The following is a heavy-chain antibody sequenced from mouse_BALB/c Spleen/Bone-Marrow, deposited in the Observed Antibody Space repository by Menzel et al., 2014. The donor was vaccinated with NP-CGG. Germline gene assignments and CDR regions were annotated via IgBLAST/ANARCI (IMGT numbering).Heavy chain of an antibody. V-gene: IGHV1S34*01. CDR1: DYSFTDYY. J-gene: IGHJ4*01. D-gene: IGHD1-1*01. Sequence: LVKTGAAVKISCKASDYSFTDYYVHWVKQTHGKSLEWIGYISCYNGATSYNQKFKGKATFTVDTSSSTAYMQFSSLTSEVSAVYYCARSEGIYFFGSSYALDSWGHGPSGTAS. CDR2: ISCYNGAT. CDR3: ARSEGIYFFGSSYALDS.